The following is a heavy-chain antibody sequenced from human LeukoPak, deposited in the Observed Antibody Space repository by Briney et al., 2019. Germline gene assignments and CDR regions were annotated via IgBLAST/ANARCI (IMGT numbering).Heavy chain of an antibody. CDR1: GGSITRGTNY. D-gene: IGHD3-22*01. Sequence: SETLSLTCTVSGGSITRGTNYWGWIRQPPGKGLEWIGSIYYSGTTYYNPSLRSRVTISIDTSKNQVSLKLTSVTATDTAVYYCAKDSDPYYDSSGTVGCFDYWGQGTLVTVSS. CDR3: AKDSDPYYDSSGTVGCFDY. CDR2: IYYSGTT. J-gene: IGHJ4*02. V-gene: IGHV4-39*02.